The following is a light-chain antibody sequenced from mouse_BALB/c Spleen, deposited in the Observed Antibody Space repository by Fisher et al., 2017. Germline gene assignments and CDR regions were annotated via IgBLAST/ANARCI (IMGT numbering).Light chain of an antibody. J-gene: IGKJ2*01. Sequence: DIVLTQSPASLAVSLGQRATISCQASESVSFAGTSLMHWYQQKPGQPPKLLIYRASNLESGVPARFSGSGSGNSYSLTISSMEAEDVATYYCFQGSGYPYTFGGGTKLEIK. CDR1: ESVSFAGTSL. CDR3: FQGSGYPYT. CDR2: RAS. V-gene: IGKV3-9*01.